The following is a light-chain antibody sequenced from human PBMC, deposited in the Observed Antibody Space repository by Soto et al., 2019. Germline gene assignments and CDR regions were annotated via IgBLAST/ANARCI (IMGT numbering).Light chain of an antibody. Sequence: EIVLTQSPATLSLSPGERATLSCRASQRVGSYLAWYQQKPGQAPRLLIYDASIRATGIPARFSGSGYGTGFTLTISSLEPEDLVVDYCQQRASWRPGAAFGGGTKVEIK. V-gene: IGKV3-11*01. CDR1: QRVGSY. J-gene: IGKJ4*01. CDR2: DAS. CDR3: QQRASWRPGAA.